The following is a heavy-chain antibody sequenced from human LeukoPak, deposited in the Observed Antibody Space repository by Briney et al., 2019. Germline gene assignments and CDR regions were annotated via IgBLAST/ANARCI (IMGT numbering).Heavy chain of an antibody. J-gene: IGHJ6*02. D-gene: IGHD3-10*01. Sequence: GGSLRLSCAASGFTFSSYAMSWVRQAPGKGLEWVAVISYDGSNKYYADSVKGRFTISRDNSKNTLYLQMNSLRAEDTAVYYCAKAALWFDVWGQGTTVTVSS. V-gene: IGHV3-30*18. CDR2: ISYDGSNK. CDR3: AKAALWFDV. CDR1: GFTFSSYA.